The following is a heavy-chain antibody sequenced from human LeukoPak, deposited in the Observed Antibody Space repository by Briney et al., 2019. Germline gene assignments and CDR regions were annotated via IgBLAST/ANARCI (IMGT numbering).Heavy chain of an antibody. CDR3: ARAGIAYYDVDY. CDR2: ISSSSTFI. Sequence: PGGALRLSCAPSGYSFAGYTMNWVPESPGRGGGRVSSISSSSTFINYADSVKGRFTISRDNAKNSLYLQMDSLRAEDTAFYYCARAGIAYYDVDYWGQGTLVTVSS. J-gene: IGHJ4*02. CDR1: GYSFAGYT. D-gene: IGHD3-22*01. V-gene: IGHV3-21*01.